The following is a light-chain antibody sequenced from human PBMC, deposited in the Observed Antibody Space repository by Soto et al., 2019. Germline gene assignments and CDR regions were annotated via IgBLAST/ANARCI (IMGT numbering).Light chain of an antibody. Sequence: QSALTQPASVSGSPGQSITISCTGTSSDVGGYNSVSWYQQHPGKAPKLVIYDVGNRPSGVSDRFSGSKSGNTASLTISGLQAEEEAEYYCSSYTSSSTYVFGAGTKLTVL. CDR1: SSDVGGYNS. J-gene: IGLJ1*01. CDR3: SSYTSSSTYV. CDR2: DVG. V-gene: IGLV2-14*01.